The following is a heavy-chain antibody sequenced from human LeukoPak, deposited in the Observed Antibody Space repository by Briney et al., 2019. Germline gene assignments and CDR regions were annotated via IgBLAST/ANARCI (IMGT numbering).Heavy chain of an antibody. CDR1: GFTFSGSA. Sequence: GGSLRLSCAASGFTFSGSAMHWVRQASGKGLEWVGRIRSKTNSYATSYAASVKGRFALSRDDSKNTAYLQMNSLRAEDTAVYYCAREFRLRYFDWLLRTRVFDYWGQGTLVTVSS. CDR3: AREFRLRYFDWLLRTRVFDY. V-gene: IGHV3-73*01. CDR2: IRSKTNSYAT. J-gene: IGHJ4*02. D-gene: IGHD3-9*01.